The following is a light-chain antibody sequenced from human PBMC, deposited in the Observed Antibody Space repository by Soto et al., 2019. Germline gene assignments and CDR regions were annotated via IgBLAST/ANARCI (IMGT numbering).Light chain of an antibody. Sequence: QAVVTQEPSLTVSPGGTVTLTCGSSTVGVTSGHYPYWFQQKPGQARRTLIYDTSNKHSWTPARFSGSLLGGKAALTLSGAQPEDEADYYCLLSYSGPWVFGGGTKVTIL. CDR3: LLSYSGPWV. CDR1: TVGVTSGHY. V-gene: IGLV7-46*01. J-gene: IGLJ3*02. CDR2: DTS.